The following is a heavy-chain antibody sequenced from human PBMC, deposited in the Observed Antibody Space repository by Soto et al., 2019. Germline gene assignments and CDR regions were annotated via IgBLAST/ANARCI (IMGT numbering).Heavy chain of an antibody. CDR3: AGIDSGSPGGTLRY. V-gene: IGHV4-31*03. CDR2: LYYSGST. CDR1: GGSISSGGYY. D-gene: IGHD1-26*01. Sequence: QVQLQEAGPGLVKPSQTLSLTCTVSGGSISSGGYYWSWIRQHPGKGLVWIGYLYYSGSTYYNPSLKIRVTISVATSKNQSSLKLSSVTAADTSVSYCAGIDSGSPGGTLRYWGQGTLVTVSS. J-gene: IGHJ4*02.